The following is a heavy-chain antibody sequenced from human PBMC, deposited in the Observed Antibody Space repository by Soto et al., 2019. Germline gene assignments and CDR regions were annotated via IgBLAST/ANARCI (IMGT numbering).Heavy chain of an antibody. V-gene: IGHV3-33*01. D-gene: IGHD2-8*01. CDR2: IWYDGSRK. Sequence: HPGGSLRLSCAASGFTFSSFGMHWFRQAPGKGLEWVGLIWYDGSRKYYADSVKGRFTISRDNSKNTVFLEMNSLRAEDTAVYYCARVNGCADGCNCGLLDYWGQGTQVSVSS. J-gene: IGHJ4*02. CDR3: ARVNGCADGCNCGLLDY. CDR1: GFTFSSFG.